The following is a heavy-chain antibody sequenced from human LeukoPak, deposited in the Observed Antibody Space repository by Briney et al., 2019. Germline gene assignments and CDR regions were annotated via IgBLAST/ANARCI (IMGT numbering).Heavy chain of an antibody. Sequence: SVKVSCKASGGTFSSYTISWVRQAPGPGLEWMGRIIPILGIANYAQNFQGRVTITADKSTSTAYMELSSLRSEDTAVYYCARVPLRITMVRGVTTPFQHSYFDYWGQGTLVTVSS. V-gene: IGHV1-69*02. CDR2: IIPILGIA. CDR3: ARVPLRITMVRGVTTPFQHSYFDY. CDR1: GGTFSSYT. J-gene: IGHJ4*02. D-gene: IGHD3-10*01.